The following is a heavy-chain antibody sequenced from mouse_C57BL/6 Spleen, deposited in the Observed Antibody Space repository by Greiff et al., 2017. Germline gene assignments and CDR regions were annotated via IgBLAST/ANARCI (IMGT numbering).Heavy chain of an antibody. CDR1: GFNIKDDY. Sequence: EVQLQQSGAELVRPGASVKLSCTASGFNIKDDYMPWVKQRPEQGLEWIGWIDPENGDTEYASKFQGKATITADTSSNTAYLQLSSLTSEDTAVYYCTILFITTVVATGFDYWGQGTTLTVSS. CDR3: TILFITTVVATGFDY. CDR2: IDPENGDT. V-gene: IGHV14-4*01. D-gene: IGHD1-1*01. J-gene: IGHJ2*01.